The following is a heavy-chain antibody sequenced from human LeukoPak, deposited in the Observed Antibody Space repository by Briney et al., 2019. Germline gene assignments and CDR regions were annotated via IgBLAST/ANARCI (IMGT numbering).Heavy chain of an antibody. Sequence: GGSLRLSCAASGFTFSSYDMHWVRQAPGKGLQWVAFIRYDESNKNYADSVQGRFTISRDNSKNTLYLQMNSLRVEDTAVYYRAKDYGEWSNWFDSWGQGTLVTVSS. CDR3: AKDYGEWSNWFDS. V-gene: IGHV3-30*02. D-gene: IGHD3-10*01. CDR2: IRYDESNK. J-gene: IGHJ5*01. CDR1: GFTFSSYD.